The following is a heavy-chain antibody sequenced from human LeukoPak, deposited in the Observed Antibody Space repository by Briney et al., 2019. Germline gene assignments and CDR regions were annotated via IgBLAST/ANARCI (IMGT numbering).Heavy chain of an antibody. CDR2: IYYRGST. CDR1: GGSISSYY. D-gene: IGHD1-1*01. CDR3: ARERSGWKDAFDI. V-gene: IGHV4-59*01. Sequence: LETLSLTCTVSGGSISSYYWSWIRQPPGKGLEWIGYIYYRGSTNYNPSLKSRVTISIDTSKNQFSLKLSSVTAADTAVYYCARERSGWKDAFDIWGQGTMVTVSS. J-gene: IGHJ3*02.